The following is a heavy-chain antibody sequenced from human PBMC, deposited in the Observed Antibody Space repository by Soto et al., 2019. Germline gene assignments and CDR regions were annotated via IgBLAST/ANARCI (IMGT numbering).Heavy chain of an antibody. CDR3: SGGVGDAI. D-gene: IGHD1-26*01. CDR1: GFSFRSDW. Sequence: EDQLVESGGGLVQPGGSLRLTCAVSGFSFRSDWMNWVRQAPGKGLEWVAHTNQDGSEKYYLDSVKGRFTISRDKANTSLYLQVNSLSAEDTAVYFCSGGVGDAIWGQGTLVTVSS. J-gene: IGHJ4*02. CDR2: TNQDGSEK. V-gene: IGHV3-7*04.